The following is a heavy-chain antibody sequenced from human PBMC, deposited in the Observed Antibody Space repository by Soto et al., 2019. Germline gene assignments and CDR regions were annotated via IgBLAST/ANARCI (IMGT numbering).Heavy chain of an antibody. CDR2: INPANGNT. Sequence: QVQLVQSGAELKKPGASVNISCQASGFTFSDTLINWMRQGPGQRLEWMGWINPANGNTRYSESLQGRVTISSVTTASTACVAQSDLSSQNTAVYFCARDIVSVAPRANDAFDVWGQWTMVTVSS. D-gene: IGHD1-26*01. J-gene: IGHJ3*01. V-gene: IGHV1-3*01. CDR3: ARDIVSVAPRANDAFDV. CDR1: GFTFSDTL.